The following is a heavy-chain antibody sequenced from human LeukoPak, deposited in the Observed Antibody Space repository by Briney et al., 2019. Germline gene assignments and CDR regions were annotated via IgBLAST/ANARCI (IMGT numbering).Heavy chain of an antibody. CDR3: AREGVVDISKYGMDV. J-gene: IGHJ6*02. CDR1: GGTFSSYA. Sequence: GASVKVSCKASGGTFSSYAISWVRQAPGQGLEWMGGIIPIFGTANYAQKFQGRVTITADESTSTAYVELSSLRSEDTAVYYCAREGVVDISKYGMDVWGQGTTVTVSS. CDR2: IIPIFGTA. D-gene: IGHD3-9*01. V-gene: IGHV1-69*01.